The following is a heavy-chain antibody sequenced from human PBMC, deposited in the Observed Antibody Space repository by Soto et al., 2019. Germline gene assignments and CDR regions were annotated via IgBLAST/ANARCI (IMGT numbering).Heavy chain of an antibody. D-gene: IGHD2-2*01. CDR2: TYDGEST. CDR1: GGSVSRGPYY. CDR3: ARHLRTSVVVPGSWDL. Sequence: SSETLSLTCTVSGGSVSRGPYYWGWIRQPPGKGLEWIATTYDGESTYFNPSLRSRVTISVDTSKSQFSLKLKSVTAADTAVYYCARHLRTSVVVPGSWDLWGQGTLVTVSS. V-gene: IGHV4-39*01. J-gene: IGHJ5*02.